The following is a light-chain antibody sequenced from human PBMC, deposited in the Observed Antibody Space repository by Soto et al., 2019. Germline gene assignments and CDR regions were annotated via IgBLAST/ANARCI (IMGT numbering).Light chain of an antibody. CDR2: KAS. CDR3: QQYNSYSRT. CDR1: QSISSW. Sequence: DIQMTQSPSTLSASLGDRVTITCRASQSISSWLSWYQQKPGKAPKLLIYKASSLESGVPSRFSGSGSGTEFTLTISSLQPDDFATYYCQQYNSYSRTFGGGTKVDIK. V-gene: IGKV1-5*03. J-gene: IGKJ4*01.